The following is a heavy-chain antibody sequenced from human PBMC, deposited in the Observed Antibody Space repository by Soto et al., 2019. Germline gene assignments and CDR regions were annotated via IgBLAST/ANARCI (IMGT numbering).Heavy chain of an antibody. Sequence: QVQLQESGPGLVKPSETLSLTCTVSGGSISSYYWSWIRQPPGKGLEWIGYIYYSGSTNYNPSPKSQVTISVDTSKNQFSLKLSSVTAADTAVYYCARGGDVGSGWRSYWYFDLWGRGTLVTVSS. J-gene: IGHJ2*01. D-gene: IGHD6-19*01. CDR3: ARGGDVGSGWRSYWYFDL. CDR1: GGSISSYY. V-gene: IGHV4-59*08. CDR2: IYYSGST.